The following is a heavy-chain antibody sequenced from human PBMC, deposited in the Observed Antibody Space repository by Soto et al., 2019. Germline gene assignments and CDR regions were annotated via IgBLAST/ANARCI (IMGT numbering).Heavy chain of an antibody. J-gene: IGHJ3*01. CDR1: GVSINIYY. CDR2: IYYSGTT. Sequence: QVQLQESGPGLVKPSETLSLISAGSGVSINIYYWSWIRQPPGKALAWVGYIYYSGTTNYNPSLTSRVTISVDTSKNQFSLRLSSVTAADTAVYYCARAGGRYAITAYDVWGPGTLVTVSS. V-gene: IGHV4-59*13. CDR3: ARAGGRYAITAYDV. D-gene: IGHD1-26*01.